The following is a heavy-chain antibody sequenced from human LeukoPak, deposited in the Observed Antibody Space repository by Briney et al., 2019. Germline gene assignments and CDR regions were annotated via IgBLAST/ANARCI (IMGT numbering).Heavy chain of an antibody. CDR2: ISYDGSNK. D-gene: IGHD3-16*01. V-gene: IGHV3-30*03. Sequence: GGSLRLSCSASGFTFTSYGIHWVRQAPGKGLVWVAGISYDGSNKYYADSVKGRFTISRDNSKNTLYLQMSSLRAEDTAVYFCARDFGPRLYAFDVWGQGTMITVSS. CDR3: ARDFGPRLYAFDV. J-gene: IGHJ3*01. CDR1: GFTFTSYG.